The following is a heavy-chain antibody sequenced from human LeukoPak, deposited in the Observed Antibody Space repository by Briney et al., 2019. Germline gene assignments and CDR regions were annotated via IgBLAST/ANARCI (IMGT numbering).Heavy chain of an antibody. CDR1: GFTFSSYA. V-gene: IGHV3-23*01. CDR3: AKEGYYYDSSGYPWYFDY. CDR2: ISGSGGST. D-gene: IGHD3-22*01. Sequence: PGGSLRLSCAASGFTFSSYAMSWVRQAPGKGLEWVSAISGSGGSTYYADSVKGRFTISRDNSKNTLYLQMNSLRAEDTAVYYCAKEGYYYDSSGYPWYFDYWGQGTLVTVSS. J-gene: IGHJ4*02.